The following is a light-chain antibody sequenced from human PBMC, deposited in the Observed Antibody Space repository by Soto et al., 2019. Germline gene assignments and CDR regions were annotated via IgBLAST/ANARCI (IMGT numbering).Light chain of an antibody. J-gene: IGKJ4*01. CDR2: DTS. CDR1: QSVINY. Sequence: ENVLKQSPGTLSLSARRRAALSCMASQSVINYLAWYQQKPGQAPRLLIYDTSNGATGIPARFSGSGSGTDFTLIISSLEPEDFAVYYCQQRANWPLTFGGGTKVDIK. V-gene: IGKV3-11*01. CDR3: QQRANWPLT.